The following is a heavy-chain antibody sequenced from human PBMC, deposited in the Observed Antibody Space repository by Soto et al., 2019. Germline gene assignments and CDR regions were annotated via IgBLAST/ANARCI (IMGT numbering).Heavy chain of an antibody. CDR3: ARDSGYAEN. J-gene: IGHJ4*02. CDR2: SNAGNGDT. Sequence: QVQLVQSGAEVKRPGASVKVSCKASGYTFTNIHWVRQAPGQRLEWMGWSNAGNGDTKYSQKFQDRVTITRDTSANKAYVELSSLRSEDTAVYYCARDSGYAENWGQGTLVTLSS. D-gene: IGHD5-12*01. V-gene: IGHV1-3*01. CDR1: GYTFTN.